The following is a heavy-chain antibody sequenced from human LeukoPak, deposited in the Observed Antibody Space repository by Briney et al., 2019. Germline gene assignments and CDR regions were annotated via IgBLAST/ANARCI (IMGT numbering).Heavy chain of an antibody. CDR2: IHYDGSIK. CDR3: ANSLMEGSNYFDY. CDR1: GLTFSSHG. D-gene: IGHD3-3*01. J-gene: IGHJ4*02. Sequence: HPGGSLRLSCAASGLTFSSHGMHWVRQAPGKGLEWVAFIHYDGSIKYFADSVRGRFTISRDNSKNTLYLQMNSLGPDDTAVYYCANSLMEGSNYFDYWGQGTLVTVSS. V-gene: IGHV3-30*02.